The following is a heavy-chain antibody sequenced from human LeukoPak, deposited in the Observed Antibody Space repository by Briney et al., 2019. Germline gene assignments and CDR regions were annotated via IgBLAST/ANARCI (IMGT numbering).Heavy chain of an antibody. Sequence: SETLSLTCTVSGDSISRYHWTWIRQPPGKRLEWIGYVYYDGSTNYNPSLMSRVTISLDTSNKQCSLKLRSVTAADTAIYYCATYTRHCSGGTCYSIDYWGPGTLVTVSS. CDR3: ATYTRHCSGGTCYSIDY. V-gene: IGHV4-59*08. J-gene: IGHJ4*02. CDR1: GDSISRYH. CDR2: VYYDGST. D-gene: IGHD2-15*01.